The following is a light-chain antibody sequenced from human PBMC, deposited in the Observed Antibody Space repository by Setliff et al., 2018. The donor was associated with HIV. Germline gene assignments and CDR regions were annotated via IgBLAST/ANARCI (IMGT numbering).Light chain of an antibody. J-gene: IGLJ1*01. V-gene: IGLV2-14*01. CDR1: RSDIGTYNY. CDR3: SSYTTSSTRV. Sequence: SVLTQPASVSGSPGQSITISCTGSRSDIGTYNYVSWYQQHPGKAPKLMIYDVSNRPLGVSDRFSGSKSGNTASLTISGVQAEDEADYYCSSYTTSSTRVLGTGTKVTVL. CDR2: DVS.